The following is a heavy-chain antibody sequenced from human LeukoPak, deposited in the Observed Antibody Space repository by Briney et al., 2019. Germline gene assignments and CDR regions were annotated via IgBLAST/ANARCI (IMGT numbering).Heavy chain of an antibody. CDR2: ISSSSSTI. CDR3: ARAHEWELRIWYFDL. CDR1: GFTFSSYS. Sequence: PGGSLRLSCAASGFTFSSYSMNWVRQAPGKGLEWVSYISSSSSTIYYADSVKGRFTISRDNAKNSLYLQMNSLRAEDTAVYYCARAHEWELRIWYFDLWGRGTLVTVSS. V-gene: IGHV3-48*01. D-gene: IGHD1-26*01. J-gene: IGHJ2*01.